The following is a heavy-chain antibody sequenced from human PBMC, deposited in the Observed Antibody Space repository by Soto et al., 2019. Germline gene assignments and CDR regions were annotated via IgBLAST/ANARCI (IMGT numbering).Heavy chain of an antibody. CDR1: GINFYWHW. V-gene: IGHV3-7*01. Sequence: GGTLRLSCAASGINFYWHWRSWSRHAPGKGLERLSTRKTDASEKNYVDSVKGRISMSRDNANNPEYLQMDSLRTEDTAVYYCARDSGYGAGSSVTHYIDYWGHGTLVTVSS. D-gene: IGHD3-10*01. J-gene: IGHJ4*01. CDR2: RKTDASEK. CDR3: ARDSGYGAGSSVTHYIDY.